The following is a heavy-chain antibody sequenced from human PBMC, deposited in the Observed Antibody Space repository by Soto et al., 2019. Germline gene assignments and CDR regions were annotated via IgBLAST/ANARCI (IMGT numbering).Heavy chain of an antibody. J-gene: IGHJ4*02. CDR3: AKDQNYGGFLDY. D-gene: IGHD4-17*01. Sequence: QVQLVESGGGVVQPGRSLRLSCAASGFTFSSYGMHWVRQAPGKGLEWVAVISYDGSNKYYADSVKGRFTISRDNSKNTLYLQMNSLRAEDTAVYYCAKDQNYGGFLDYWGQGTLVTVSS. CDR1: GFTFSSYG. V-gene: IGHV3-30*18. CDR2: ISYDGSNK.